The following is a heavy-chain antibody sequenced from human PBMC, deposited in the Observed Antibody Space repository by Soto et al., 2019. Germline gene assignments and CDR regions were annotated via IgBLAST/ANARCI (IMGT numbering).Heavy chain of an antibody. Sequence: QVQLVQSGAEVKKPRSSVTVSCNASGRTFSTYTLTWVRQAPGQGLEWMGRIIPIIGIIHYAQKFQGRVTLPADKFTGTAYMELTRLRSDDTAVYYCAGDPDSHYNDSHAYSYPWGQGTLVTVSS. CDR2: IIPIIGII. CDR1: GRTFSTYT. J-gene: IGHJ5*02. D-gene: IGHD3-22*01. V-gene: IGHV1-69*08. CDR3: AGDPDSHYNDSHAYSYP.